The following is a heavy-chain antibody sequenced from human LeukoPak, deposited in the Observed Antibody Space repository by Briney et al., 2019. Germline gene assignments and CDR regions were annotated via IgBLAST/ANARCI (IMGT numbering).Heavy chain of an antibody. CDR2: IYYSGSI. J-gene: IGHJ5*02. V-gene: IGHV4-39*01. CDR1: GGSIRSSYY. Sequence: PSETLSLTCTVSGGSIRSSYYWGWIRQTPGKGLEWIGTIYYSGSIYYNPSLKSRVTISIDPSKNQFSLKLKSVTAADTAAYYCARHGQWLPPAGSFDPWGQGTLVIVSS. CDR3: ARHGQWLPPAGSFDP. D-gene: IGHD6-19*01.